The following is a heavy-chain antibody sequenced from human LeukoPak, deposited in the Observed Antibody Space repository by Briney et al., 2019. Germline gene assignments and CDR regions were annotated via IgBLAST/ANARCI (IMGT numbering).Heavy chain of an antibody. J-gene: IGHJ4*02. Sequence: PGGSLRLSCAASGFTFSSYAMSWVRQAPGKGLEWVSAISGSGGSTYYADSVKGRFTISRGNSKNTLYLQMNSLRAEDTAVYYCAKGGGSAWELLALDYWGQGTLVTVSS. V-gene: IGHV3-23*01. CDR2: ISGSGGST. CDR3: AKGGGSAWELLALDY. CDR1: GFTFSSYA. D-gene: IGHD1-26*01.